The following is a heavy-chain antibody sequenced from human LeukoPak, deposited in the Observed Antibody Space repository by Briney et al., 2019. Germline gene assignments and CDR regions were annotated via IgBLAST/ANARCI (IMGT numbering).Heavy chain of an antibody. CDR2: IYYSGST. J-gene: IGHJ6*03. V-gene: IGHV4-39*01. Sequence: PSETLSLTCTVSGDSIISSSYYWGWIRQPPGKGLEWIGSIYYSGSTYYNPSLKSRVTISVDTSKNQFSLKLSSVTAADTAVFYCARPVRQQLRLYYYYYMDVWGKGTTVTVSS. CDR1: GDSIISSSYY. D-gene: IGHD6-13*01. CDR3: ARPVRQQLRLYYYYYMDV.